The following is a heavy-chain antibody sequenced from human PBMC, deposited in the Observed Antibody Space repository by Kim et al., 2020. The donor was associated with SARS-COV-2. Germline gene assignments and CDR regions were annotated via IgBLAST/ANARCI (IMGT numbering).Heavy chain of an antibody. Sequence: GGSLRLSCAASGFTFSSYWMSCVRQAPGKWLEWVANIKQDGSEKYYVDSVKGRFTISRDNAKNSLYLQMNSLRAKDTAVYYCARAASLRFLEWLLSGSYYNYMDVWGKGTTVTVSS. J-gene: IGHJ6*03. CDR2: IKQDGSEK. CDR1: GFTFSSYW. D-gene: IGHD3-3*01. CDR3: ARAASLRFLEWLLSGSYYNYMDV. V-gene: IGHV3-7*01.